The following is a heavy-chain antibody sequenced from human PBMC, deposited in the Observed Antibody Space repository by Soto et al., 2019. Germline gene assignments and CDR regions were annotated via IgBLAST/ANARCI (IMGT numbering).Heavy chain of an antibody. D-gene: IGHD3-10*01. CDR2: IIPVFGTT. J-gene: IGHJ4*02. V-gene: IGHV1-69*13. CDR1: GDTFSGYP. Sequence: SVKVSCKASGDTFSGYPINWVRQAPGEGLEWMGRIIPVFGTTNDAQRCEGRVTFTADESTNTAYMELRGLLSEDTAVYYCARDGGFGELKYWGPGTLVTVSS. CDR3: ARDGGFGELKY.